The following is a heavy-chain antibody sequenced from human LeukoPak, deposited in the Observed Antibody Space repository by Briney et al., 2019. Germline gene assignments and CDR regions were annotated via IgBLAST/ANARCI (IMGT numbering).Heavy chain of an antibody. J-gene: IGHJ4*02. CDR3: AKDHYYDSSGSFDY. D-gene: IGHD3-22*01. CDR2: ISGSGGST. V-gene: IGHV3-23*01. Sequence: PGGSLRLSCAASGFTFSSYAMSWVRQAPGKGLEWGSAISGSGGSTYYADSVKGRFTISRDNSKNTLYLQMNSLRAEDTAVYYCAKDHYYDSSGSFDYWGQGTLVTVSS. CDR1: GFTFSSYA.